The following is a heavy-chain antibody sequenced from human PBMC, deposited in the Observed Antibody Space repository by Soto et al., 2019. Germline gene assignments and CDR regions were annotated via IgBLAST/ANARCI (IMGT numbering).Heavy chain of an antibody. V-gene: IGHV4-31*03. CDR3: ARGGELLLGY. Sequence: QVQLQESGPGLVKPSQTLSLTCTVSGGSISSGGYYWSWIRQHPGKGLEWIGYIYYSGSTYYNPSTKSRGTPSVDTSKNQCSLKLSSVTAADTAVYYCARGGELLLGYWGQGTLVTVSS. CDR2: IYYSGST. J-gene: IGHJ4*02. CDR1: GGSISSGGYY. D-gene: IGHD1-26*01.